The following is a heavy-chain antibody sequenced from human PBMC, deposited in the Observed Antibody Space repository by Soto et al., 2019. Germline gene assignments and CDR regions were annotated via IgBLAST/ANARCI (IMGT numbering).Heavy chain of an antibody. CDR1: GFNFNSYT. D-gene: IGHD2-15*01. V-gene: IGHV3-21*01. Sequence: PGGSLRLSCAASGFNFNSYTINWVRQAPGKRLEWLSSISSSGYIFSTDSVRGRFTISSDNAKNSVYLQIISLRAEDTAVSFCARACSRGSCYPGMDVWGQGTTVTVS. CDR2: ISSSGYI. CDR3: ARACSRGSCYPGMDV. J-gene: IGHJ6*02.